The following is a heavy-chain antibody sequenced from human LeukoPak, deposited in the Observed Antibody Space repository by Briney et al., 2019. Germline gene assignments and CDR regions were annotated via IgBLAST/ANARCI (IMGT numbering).Heavy chain of an antibody. J-gene: IGHJ4*02. CDR2: ISAYNGNT. Sequence: GASVKVSCKASGYTFTSYGISWVRQAPGQGLEWMGWISAYNGNTNHAQKLQGRVTMTTDTSTSTAYMELRSLRSDDTAVYYCARESYCSTPSCSHDYWGQGTLVTVSS. V-gene: IGHV1-18*01. CDR1: GYTFTSYG. CDR3: ARESYCSTPSCSHDY. D-gene: IGHD2-2*01.